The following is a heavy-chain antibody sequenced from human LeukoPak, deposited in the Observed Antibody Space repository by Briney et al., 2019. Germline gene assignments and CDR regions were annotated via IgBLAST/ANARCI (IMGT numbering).Heavy chain of an antibody. CDR1: GFTFSSYS. J-gene: IGHJ4*02. D-gene: IGHD3-10*01. V-gene: IGHV3-21*01. CDR2: ISSSSSYI. Sequence: GGSLRLSCAAPGFTFSSYSMNWVRQAPGKGLGWVSSISSSSSYIYYADSVKGRFTISRDNAKNSLYLQMNSLRAEDTAVYYCARVEVMVRGVGGFDYWGQGTLVTVSS. CDR3: ARVEVMVRGVGGFDY.